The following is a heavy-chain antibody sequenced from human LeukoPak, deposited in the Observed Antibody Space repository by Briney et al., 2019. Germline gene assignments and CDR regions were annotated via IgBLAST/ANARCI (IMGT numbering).Heavy chain of an antibody. V-gene: IGHV3-23*01. J-gene: IGHJ4*02. CDR3: AKGGSYAPLDY. D-gene: IGHD1-26*01. Sequence: PGGSLRLSGTASGFTFSSSAMTWVRQAPGKGLEWVSAISDSGGDSIYTDSVKDRFTISRHNSKNTLYLQMNSLRAEDTAVYYCAKGGSYAPLDYWGQGTLVTVSS. CDR2: ISDSGGDS. CDR1: GFTFSSSA.